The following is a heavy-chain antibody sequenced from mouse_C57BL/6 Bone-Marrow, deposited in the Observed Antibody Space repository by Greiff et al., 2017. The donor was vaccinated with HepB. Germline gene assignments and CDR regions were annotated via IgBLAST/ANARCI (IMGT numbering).Heavy chain of an antibody. CDR3: AKLGQDY. V-gene: IGHV1-50*01. CDR1: GYTFTSYW. CDR2: IDPSDSYT. J-gene: IGHJ4*01. D-gene: IGHD4-1*01. Sequence: QVQLQQPGAELVKPGASVKLSCKASGYTFTSYWMQWVKQRPGQGLEWIGEIDPSDSYTNYNQKFKGKATLTVDTSSSTAYMQLSSLTSEDSAVYYCAKLGQDYWGQGTSVTVSS.